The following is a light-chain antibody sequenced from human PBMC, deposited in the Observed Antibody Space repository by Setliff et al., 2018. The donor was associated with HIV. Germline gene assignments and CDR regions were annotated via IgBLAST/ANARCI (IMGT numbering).Light chain of an antibody. CDR3: QQRSNWPPT. CDR2: DAS. J-gene: IGKJ5*01. Sequence: ATLSLSSGERATLSCRASQNISTYLAWYQQKPGQAPRLLIYDASNRATGIPARFSGSGSGTDFTLTISSLEPEDFAVFSCQQRSNWPPTFGQGTRLEIK. CDR1: QNISTY. V-gene: IGKV3-11*01.